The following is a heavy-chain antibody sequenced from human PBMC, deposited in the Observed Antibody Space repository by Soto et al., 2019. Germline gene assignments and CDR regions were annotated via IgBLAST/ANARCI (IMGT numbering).Heavy chain of an antibody. V-gene: IGHV3-23*01. CDR1: GFTFSSYS. J-gene: IGHJ4*02. Sequence: PGGSLRLSCAASGFTFSSYSMNWVRQAPGKGLEWVSCTSVCGGSAYYADSVKGRFTISRDISKNTLNLQMNSLRAEDTAVYYCAKGNCGSTSCPSDFWGQGTLVTVSS. CDR3: AKGNCGSTSCPSDF. D-gene: IGHD2-2*01. CDR2: TSVCGGSA.